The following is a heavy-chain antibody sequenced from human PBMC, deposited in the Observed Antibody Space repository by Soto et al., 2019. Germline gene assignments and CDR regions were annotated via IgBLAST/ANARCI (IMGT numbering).Heavy chain of an antibody. D-gene: IGHD4-17*01. Sequence: QVQLVQSGAEVKKPGSSVKVSCKASGGTFSSYAISWVRQAPGQGLEWMGGIIPIFGAANYAQKFQGRVTITADESTSTAYMELSSLRSEDTAVYYCARDNHRGSTVVTPGWFDPWGQGTLVTVSS. J-gene: IGHJ5*02. CDR3: ARDNHRGSTVVTPGWFDP. CDR1: GGTFSSYA. V-gene: IGHV1-69*01. CDR2: IIPIFGAA.